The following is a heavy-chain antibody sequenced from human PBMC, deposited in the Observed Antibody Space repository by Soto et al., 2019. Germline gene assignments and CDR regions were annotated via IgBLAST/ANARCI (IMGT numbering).Heavy chain of an antibody. J-gene: IGHJ4*02. CDR1: GFIFSTYG. D-gene: IGHD1-26*01. CDR2: IWYDGRNK. CDR3: ARAVGPFDY. V-gene: IGHV3-33*01. Sequence: QVQLVESGGGVVQPGRSLRLSCAASGFIFSTYGMHWVRQAPGKGLEWVAVIWYDGRNKYYADSVKGRFTISRDNSKNTLYLQMNSLRAEDTAVYYCARAVGPFDYWGQGILVTVSS.